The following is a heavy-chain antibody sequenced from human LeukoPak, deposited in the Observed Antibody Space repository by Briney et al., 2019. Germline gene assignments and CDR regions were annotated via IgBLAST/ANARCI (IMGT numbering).Heavy chain of an antibody. CDR3: ASADTAMVTRA. CDR2: ISYDGSNK. Sequence: PGRSLRLSCAASGFTFSSYAMHWVRQAPGKGLEWVAVISYDGSNKYYADSVKGRFTISRDNSKNTLCLQMNSLRAEDTAVYYCASADTAMVTRAWGQGTLVTVSS. D-gene: IGHD5-18*01. V-gene: IGHV3-30*04. J-gene: IGHJ5*02. CDR1: GFTFSSYA.